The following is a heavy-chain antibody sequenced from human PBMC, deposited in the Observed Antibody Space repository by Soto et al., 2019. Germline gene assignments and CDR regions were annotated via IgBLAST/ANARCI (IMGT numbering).Heavy chain of an antibody. V-gene: IGHV3-30-3*01. D-gene: IGHD4-17*01. CDR1: GFTFSSYA. CDR2: ISYDGSNK. J-gene: IGHJ4*02. Sequence: QVQLVESGGGVVQPGRPLRLSCAASGFTFSSYAMHWVRQAPGKGLEWVAVISYDGSNKYYADSVKGRFTISRDNSKNSLYMQMNSQRSEDTAVYYCARDGPTVTTPDPCDYWGQGTLVTVSS. CDR3: ARDGPTVTTPDPCDY.